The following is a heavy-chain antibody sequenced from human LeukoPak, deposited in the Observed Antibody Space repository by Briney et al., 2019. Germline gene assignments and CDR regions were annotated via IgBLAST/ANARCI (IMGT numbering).Heavy chain of an antibody. CDR2: ISSSSSTI. V-gene: IGHV3-48*01. D-gene: IGHD6-13*01. CDR1: GFTFSSYS. Sequence: GGSLRLSCAASGFTFSSYSMNWVRQAPGKGLEWVSYISSSSSTIYYADSVKGRFTISRDNAKNSLYLQMNSLRAEDTAVYYCARVEGPRRGQHPDYWGQGTLVTVSS. CDR3: ARVEGPRRGQHPDY. J-gene: IGHJ4*02.